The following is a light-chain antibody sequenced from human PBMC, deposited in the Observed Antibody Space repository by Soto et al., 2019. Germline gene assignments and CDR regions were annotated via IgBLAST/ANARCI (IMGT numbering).Light chain of an antibody. CDR3: SSYVGGNNLV. Sequence: QSVLTQPPSASASPGQSVTISCTGSSSDIGGYKYVSWYQQYPGKVPRLMIYEVSKRPSGVPDRFSGSKSGNTASLTVSGLQAEDEADYYCSSYVGGNNLVFGGGTQLTVL. CDR1: SSDIGGYKY. V-gene: IGLV2-8*01. J-gene: IGLJ3*02. CDR2: EVS.